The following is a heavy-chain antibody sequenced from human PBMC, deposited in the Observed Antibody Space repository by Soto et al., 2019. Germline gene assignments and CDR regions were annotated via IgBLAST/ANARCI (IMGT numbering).Heavy chain of an antibody. V-gene: IGHV4-30-4*01. J-gene: IGHJ4*02. CDR2: IYYSGST. D-gene: IGHD3-22*01. CDR3: AATYYYDSSGYDALDY. Sequence: SETLSLTCTVSGGSISSGDYYWSWIRQPPGKGLEWIGYIYYSGSTYYNPSLKSRVTISVDTSKNQFSLKLSSVTAADTAVYYCAATYYYDSSGYDALDYWGQGTLVTVSS. CDR1: GGSISSGDYY.